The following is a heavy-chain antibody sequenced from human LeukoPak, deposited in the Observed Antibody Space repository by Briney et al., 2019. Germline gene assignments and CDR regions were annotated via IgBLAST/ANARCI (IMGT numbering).Heavy chain of an antibody. CDR2: VYYSGST. D-gene: IGHD2-21*02. Sequence: SETLSLTCTVSGGSISSYYWSWLRQPPGKGLEWIGYVYYSGSTNYNPSLKSRVTISVDTSKNQFSLKLSSVTAADTAVYYCARRTAYCGGDCYFDYWGQGTLVTASS. CDR1: GGSISSYY. CDR3: ARRTAYCGGDCYFDY. V-gene: IGHV4-59*01. J-gene: IGHJ4*02.